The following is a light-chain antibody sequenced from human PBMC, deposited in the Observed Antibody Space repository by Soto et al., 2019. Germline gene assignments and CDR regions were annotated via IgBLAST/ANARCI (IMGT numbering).Light chain of an antibody. Sequence: EIVITQSPSTLSVSPGGRATLSCRASQSISGALAWYQQKPGQAPRLLIYGASTRATSFPDRFSGSGSGTDFTLTISRLEPEDFAVYYCQQYGSSTGTFGQGTKVDIK. CDR2: GAS. CDR3: QQYGSSTGT. J-gene: IGKJ1*01. V-gene: IGKV3-20*01. CDR1: QSISGA.